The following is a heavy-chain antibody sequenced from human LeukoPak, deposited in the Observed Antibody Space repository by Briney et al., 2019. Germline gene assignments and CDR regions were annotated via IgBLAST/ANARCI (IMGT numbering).Heavy chain of an antibody. V-gene: IGHV3-48*03. Sequence: GGSLRLSCAASGFTFSSYEMNWVRQVPGKGLEWVSYISSSGRTIFYADSVKGRFTISRDNAMNSLYLQMNSLRGEDTAVYYCARMQLGQLWGQGTLVTVSS. CDR3: ARMQLGQL. D-gene: IGHD6-6*01. CDR2: ISSSGRTI. CDR1: GFTFSSYE. J-gene: IGHJ4*02.